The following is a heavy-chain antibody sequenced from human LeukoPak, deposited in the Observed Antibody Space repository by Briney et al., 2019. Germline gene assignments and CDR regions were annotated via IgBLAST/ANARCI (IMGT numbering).Heavy chain of an antibody. Sequence: GGSLRLSCAASGFTFSSYTMNWVRQAPGKGLEWVSIISSGSSYIHYADSVKGRFTISRDNAKNSLYLQMNSLRAEDTAVYYCARGSPNIVVVPAAIWGQGTLVTVSS. D-gene: IGHD2-2*01. J-gene: IGHJ4*02. CDR3: ARGSPNIVVVPAAI. CDR1: GFTFSSYT. CDR2: ISSGSSYI. V-gene: IGHV3-21*01.